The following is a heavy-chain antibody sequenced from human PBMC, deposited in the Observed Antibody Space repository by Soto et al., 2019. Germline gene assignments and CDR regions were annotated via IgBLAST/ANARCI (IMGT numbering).Heavy chain of an antibody. J-gene: IGHJ4*02. V-gene: IGHV3-48*01. CDR3: ARDSGAVAGNFDY. CDR2: ISSSSSTI. Sequence: GGSLRLSCAASGFTFSSYSMNWVRQAPGKGLEWVSYISSSSSTIYYADSVKGRFTISRDNAKNSLYLQMNSLRAEDTAVHYCARDSGAVAGNFDYWGQGTLVTVS. D-gene: IGHD6-19*01. CDR1: GFTFSSYS.